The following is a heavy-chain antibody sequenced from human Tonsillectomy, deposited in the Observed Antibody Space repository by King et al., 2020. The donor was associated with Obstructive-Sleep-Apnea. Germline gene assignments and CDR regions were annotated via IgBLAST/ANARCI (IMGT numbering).Heavy chain of an antibody. J-gene: IGHJ1*01. CDR2: IYWNENK. CDR3: VHRLSMPAADF. V-gene: IGHV2-5*01. D-gene: IGHD6-13*01. CDR1: GFSLTTTGVG. Sequence: ITLKESGPAVVKPTQTLTLTCSFSGFSLTTTGVGVGWIRQPPGQALEWLGIIYWNENKRYSPSLKSRLSITKDSSNNQVFLAMTNLDPLDTATYYCVHRLSMPAADFWGQGTLVTVSS.